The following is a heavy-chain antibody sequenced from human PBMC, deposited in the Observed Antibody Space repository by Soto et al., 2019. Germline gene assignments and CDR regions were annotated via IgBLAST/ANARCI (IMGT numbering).Heavy chain of an antibody. J-gene: IGHJ4*02. CDR3: SRLRDGYNQVYFDY. D-gene: IGHD5-12*01. Sequence: SETLSLTGTVSGGSTCSGGSICSGGHYWTWIRQHPGKGLEWIGYIYYTGNTYYNPSLKSRVTISVDTSKNQFSLKLSSVTAAEKAVYYCSRLRDGYNQVYFDYFGPGTLVAVSS. CDR2: IYYTGNT. V-gene: IGHV4-31*03. CDR1: GGSTCSGGSICSGGHY.